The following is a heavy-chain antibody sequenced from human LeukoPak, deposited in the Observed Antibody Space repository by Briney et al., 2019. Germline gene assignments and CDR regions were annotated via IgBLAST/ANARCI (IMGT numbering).Heavy chain of an antibody. D-gene: IGHD6-13*01. V-gene: IGHV4-30-2*01. J-gene: IGHJ4*02. Sequence: SQTLSLTCAVPGGSISSGGYSWSWIRQPPGKGLEWIGYIYHSGSTYYNPSLKSRVTISVDRSKNQFSLKLSSVTAADTAVYYCARSGYSSSWYWDYFDYWGQGTLVTVSS. CDR1: GGSISSGGYS. CDR2: IYHSGST. CDR3: ARSGYSSSWYWDYFDY.